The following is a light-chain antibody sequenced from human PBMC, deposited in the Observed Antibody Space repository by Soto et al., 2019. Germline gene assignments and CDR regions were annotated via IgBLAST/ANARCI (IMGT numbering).Light chain of an antibody. Sequence: QSVLTQPPSASGSPGQSVTISCTGTSNDVGGYNYVSWYQQNPGKAPKLMIYEVSKRPSGVPHRFSGSKSGNTASLTVSGLQAEDEADYYCSSYAGSYHPWVFGGGTQLTVL. CDR2: EVS. J-gene: IGLJ3*02. CDR1: SNDVGGYNY. V-gene: IGLV2-8*01. CDR3: SSYAGSYHPWV.